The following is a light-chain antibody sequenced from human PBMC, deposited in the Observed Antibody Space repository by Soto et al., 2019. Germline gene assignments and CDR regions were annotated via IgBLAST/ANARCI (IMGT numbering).Light chain of an antibody. CDR1: QSVSSD. CDR2: GAS. V-gene: IGKV3-15*01. J-gene: IGKJ4*01. Sequence: EIVMTQSPATLSVSPGERATLSCRASQSVSSDLAWYQHKPGRAPRLLIYGASTRATVIPARFSGSGSGTEFTLTISSLQSEDFAVYYCQQYNNWPPLTFGGGTKVEIK. CDR3: QQYNNWPPLT.